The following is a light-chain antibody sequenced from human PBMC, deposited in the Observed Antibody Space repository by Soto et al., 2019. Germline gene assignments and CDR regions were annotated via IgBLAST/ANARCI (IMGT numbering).Light chain of an antibody. J-gene: IGLJ1*01. CDR2: SNN. CDR3: AAWDDSLNAYV. V-gene: IGLV1-44*01. CDR1: SSNIGSNT. Sequence: QSVLTQPPSASGAPGQGVTISCSGSSSNIGSNTVNWYQQLPGTAPNLLIYSNNQRPSGVPDRFSGSKSGTSASLAISGLQSEDEADYYCAAWDDSLNAYVFGTGTKSPS.